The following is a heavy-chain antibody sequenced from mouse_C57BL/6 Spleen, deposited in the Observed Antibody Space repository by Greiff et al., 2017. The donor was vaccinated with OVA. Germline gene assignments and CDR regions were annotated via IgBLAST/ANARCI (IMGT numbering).Heavy chain of an antibody. CDR2: INPGSGGT. D-gene: IGHD1-1*01. CDR3: ARGTTVVAYYFDY. J-gene: IGHJ2*01. CDR1: GYAFTNYL. Sequence: QVQLKQSGAELVRPGTSVKVSCKASGYAFTNYLIEWVKQRPGQGLEWIGVINPGSGGTNYNEKFKGKATLTADKYSSTAYMQLSSLTSEDSAVYFCARGTTVVAYYFDYWGQGTTLTVSS. V-gene: IGHV1-54*01.